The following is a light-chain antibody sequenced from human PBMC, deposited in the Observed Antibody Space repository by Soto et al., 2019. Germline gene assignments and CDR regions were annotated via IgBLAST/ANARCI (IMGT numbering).Light chain of an antibody. J-gene: IGLJ1*01. CDR3: SAYAGSNNFV. CDR1: SSNIGGNS. V-gene: IGLV1-51*01. Sequence: SVLTQPPSVSAAPGQKVTISCSGSSSNIGGNSVSWYQQLPGTAPKLLIYDDNKRPSGIPDRFSGSKSGTSATLGITGFQTGDEADYYCSAYAGSNNFVFGSGTKVTVL. CDR2: DDN.